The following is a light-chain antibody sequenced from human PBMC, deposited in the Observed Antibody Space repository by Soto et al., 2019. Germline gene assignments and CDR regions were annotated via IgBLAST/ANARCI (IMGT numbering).Light chain of an antibody. CDR3: AAWNDNLNGPGYV. CDR1: SSNIGSNA. CDR2: SDD. Sequence: QSALTQPPSASGTPGQKVTISCSGSSSNIGSNAVNWYQQLPGTAPKLLIYSDDQRPSGVPDRFSGSKSGTSASLAISGLQSEDEADYICAAWNDNLNGPGYVFGPGTKLTVL. V-gene: IGLV1-44*01. J-gene: IGLJ1*01.